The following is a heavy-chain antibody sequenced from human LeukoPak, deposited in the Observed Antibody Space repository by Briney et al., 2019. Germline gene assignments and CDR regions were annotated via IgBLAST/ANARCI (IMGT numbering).Heavy chain of an antibody. CDR2: ISVYNCKT. D-gene: IGHD1-26*01. J-gene: IGHJ4*02. Sequence: GASVKVSYKASGYTFNSYGINWVRQAPGQGLEWMGWISVYNCKTHYAHKFQGRVTLTTDTSTKTVYMELRSLRSDDTAVYYCARDSRWELQHFYFDHWGQGTLVTVSA. CDR1: GYTFNSYG. CDR3: ARDSRWELQHFYFDH. V-gene: IGHV1-18*01.